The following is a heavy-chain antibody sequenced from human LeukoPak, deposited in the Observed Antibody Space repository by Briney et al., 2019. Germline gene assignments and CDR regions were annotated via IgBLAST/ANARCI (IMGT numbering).Heavy chain of an antibody. D-gene: IGHD2-2*01. Sequence: SETLSLTCTVSGGSISSSSYYWGWIRQPPGKGLEWIGSIYYSGSTYYNPSLKSRVTISVDTSKNQFSLKLSSVTAADTAVYYCARETEARYCSSISCSYPFDYWGQGTLVTVS. V-gene: IGHV4-39*07. CDR1: GGSISSSSYY. CDR3: ARETEARYCSSISCSYPFDY. J-gene: IGHJ4*02. CDR2: IYYSGST.